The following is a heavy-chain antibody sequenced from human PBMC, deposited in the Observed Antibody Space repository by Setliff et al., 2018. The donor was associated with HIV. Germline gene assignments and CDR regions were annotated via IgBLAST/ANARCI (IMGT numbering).Heavy chain of an antibody. D-gene: IGHD1-1*01. J-gene: IGHJ5*02. CDR3: AGGLVSQKVPFDP. Sequence: ASVKVSCKASGYTFSRYAMHWVRQAPGQRLEWMGWINAGNGNTKYSQKFQGRVTITTDESTSTAYMELSSLGSEDTAVYYCAGGLVSQKVPFDPWGQGTLVTVSS. V-gene: IGHV1-3*01. CDR1: GYTFSRYA. CDR2: INAGNGNT.